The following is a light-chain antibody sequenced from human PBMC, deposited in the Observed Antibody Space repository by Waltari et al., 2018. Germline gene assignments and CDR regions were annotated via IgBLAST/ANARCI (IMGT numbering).Light chain of an antibody. CDR1: QSITTY. J-gene: IGKJ4*01. CDR2: AAS. CDR3: QQSYSVPLT. V-gene: IGKV1-39*01. Sequence: DIQMTQSPSSLSASVGDSVTITCRASQSITTYLNWYQLKPGKAPNLLIYAASSWQSGVPSRFSGSGSGTDFTLTISSLQPEDFATYYCQQSYSVPLTFGGGTKVEIK.